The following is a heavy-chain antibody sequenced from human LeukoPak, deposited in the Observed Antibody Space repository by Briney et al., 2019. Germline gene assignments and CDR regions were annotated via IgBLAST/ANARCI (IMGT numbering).Heavy chain of an antibody. CDR3: ARRLFNDWKSGCSKGGDFDY. Sequence: GASVKVSCKASGYTFTGYYMHWVRQAPGQGLEWMGWINPNSGGTNYAQKFQGRVTMTRDTSISTAYMELSRLRSDDTAVYYCARRLFNDWKSGCSKGGDFDYWGQGTLVTVSS. CDR1: GYTFTGYY. D-gene: IGHD2-21*01. V-gene: IGHV1-2*02. J-gene: IGHJ4*02. CDR2: INPNSGGT.